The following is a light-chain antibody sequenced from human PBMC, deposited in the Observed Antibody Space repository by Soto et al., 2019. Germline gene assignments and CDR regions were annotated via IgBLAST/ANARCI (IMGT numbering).Light chain of an antibody. CDR3: QQHGSSPPIT. CDR2: DAS. J-gene: IGKJ5*01. CDR1: QSVSSSY. Sequence: EIVLTQSPATLSLSPGETATLSCGASQSVSSSYLAWYQQKPGLAPRLLIYDASSRATGIPDRISGSGSGTDFTLTISRLEPEDFAVYFCQQHGSSPPITFGQGTHCRL. V-gene: IGKV3D-20*01.